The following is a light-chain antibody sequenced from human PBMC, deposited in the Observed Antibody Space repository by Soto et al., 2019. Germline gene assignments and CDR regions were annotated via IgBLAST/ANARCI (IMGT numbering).Light chain of an antibody. Sequence: QSVLTQPPSASGTPGQRVTISCSGSSSNIGSNYVYWYQQLPGTAPKLLIYRNNQRPSRVPERFSGSKSGTSASLAISGLRYEDEADYYCAAWDDSLSGRVVFGGGTKVNVL. CDR3: AAWDDSLSGRVV. CDR1: SSNIGSNY. J-gene: IGLJ2*01. CDR2: RNN. V-gene: IGLV1-47*01.